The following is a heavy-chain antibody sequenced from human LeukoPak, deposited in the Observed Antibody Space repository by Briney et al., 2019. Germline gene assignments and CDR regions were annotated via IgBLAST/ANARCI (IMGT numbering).Heavy chain of an antibody. D-gene: IGHD1-26*01. CDR1: GVSISSGDYY. CDR2: IYYSGST. J-gene: IGHJ4*02. V-gene: IGHV4-30-4*01. CDR3: ARAPVYSGTFFDY. Sequence: SETLSLTCTVSGVSISSGDYYWRWIRQPPGKGLEWIAYIYYSGSTYYNPSLKSRVTISLDTSKNQFSLKLSSVTAADTAVYYCARAPVYSGTFFDYWGQGTLVTVSS.